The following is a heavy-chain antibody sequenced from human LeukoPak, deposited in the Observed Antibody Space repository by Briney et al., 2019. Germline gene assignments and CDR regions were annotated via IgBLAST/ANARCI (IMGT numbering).Heavy chain of an antibody. Sequence: SETLSLTCTVSGASISSYYWSWIRQPPGKGLQFIGYIHYTGSTNYNPSLESRVTLSVDTSKNQFSLKLRSVTAADTAVYYCARLSKDTVVLPAAMAHYFDYWGQGTLVTVSS. CDR2: IHYTGST. CDR1: GASISSYY. V-gene: IGHV4-59*08. CDR3: ARLSKDTVVLPAAMAHYFDY. J-gene: IGHJ4*02. D-gene: IGHD2-2*01.